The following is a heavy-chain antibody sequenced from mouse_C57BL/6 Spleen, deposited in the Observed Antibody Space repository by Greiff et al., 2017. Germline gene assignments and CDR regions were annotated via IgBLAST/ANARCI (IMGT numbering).Heavy chain of an antibody. J-gene: IGHJ4*01. Sequence: EVQLQESGGGLVKPGGSLKLSCAASGFTFSDYGMHWVRQAPEKGLEWVAYISSGSSTIYYADTVKGRFTISRDNAKNTLFLQMTSLRSEDTAMYYCARGGILRLYAMDYWGQGTSVTVSS. CDR3: ARGGILRLYAMDY. D-gene: IGHD1-2*01. CDR1: GFTFSDYG. CDR2: ISSGSSTI. V-gene: IGHV5-17*01.